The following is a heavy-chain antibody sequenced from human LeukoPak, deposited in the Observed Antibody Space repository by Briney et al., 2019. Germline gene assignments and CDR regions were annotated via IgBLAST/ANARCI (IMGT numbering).Heavy chain of an antibody. Sequence: GGSLRLSCAASGFTFSSYGMHWVRQAPGKGLEWVAVISYDGSNKYYADSVKGRFTISRDNSKNTLYLQMNSLRAEDTAVYYCARDAGKIFDYWGQGTLVTVSS. V-gene: IGHV3-30*03. J-gene: IGHJ4*02. CDR2: ISYDGSNK. CDR3: ARDAGKIFDY. CDR1: GFTFSSYG.